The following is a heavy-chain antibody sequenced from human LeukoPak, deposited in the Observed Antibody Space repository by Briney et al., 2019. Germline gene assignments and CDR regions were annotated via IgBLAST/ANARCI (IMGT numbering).Heavy chain of an antibody. CDR1: GFTFSSYA. Sequence: GGSLRLSCVASGFTFSSYAMNRVRHAPGEGLEGVSAISGSGGSTYYADSVKGRFTISRDNSENTLYLRMNSLRAEDTAVYYCAKDRRNTVPTISDYWGQGTLVTVCS. V-gene: IGHV3-23*01. D-gene: IGHD5-12*01. CDR3: AKDRRNTVPTISDY. CDR2: ISGSGGST. J-gene: IGHJ4*02.